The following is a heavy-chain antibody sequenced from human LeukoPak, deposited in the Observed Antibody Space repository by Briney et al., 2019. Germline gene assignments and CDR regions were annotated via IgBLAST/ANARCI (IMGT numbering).Heavy chain of an antibody. Sequence: PGRSLRLSCAASGFIFNTYGMHWVRQAPGKGPEWVAVIWYDGSNEYYADSVKGRFTISRDNPKNTLYLQMNSLRAEDTAVYYCATPTLLLWFGEPPYYWGQGTLVTVSS. CDR2: IWYDGSNE. J-gene: IGHJ4*02. D-gene: IGHD3-10*01. CDR1: GFIFNTYG. CDR3: ATPTLLLWFGEPPYY. V-gene: IGHV3-33*01.